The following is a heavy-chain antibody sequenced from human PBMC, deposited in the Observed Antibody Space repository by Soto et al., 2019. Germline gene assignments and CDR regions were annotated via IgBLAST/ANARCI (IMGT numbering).Heavy chain of an antibody. Sequence: GGSLRLSCAASGFTFSSYAMSWVRQAPGKGLEWVAVITCNGGNTYYADSVKGRFTISRDNSKNTLYLQMNSLRSEDTAVYYCARGSLSGYDLSDAFDIWGQGTMVTVSS. CDR1: GFTFSSYA. V-gene: IGHV3-23*01. D-gene: IGHD5-12*01. J-gene: IGHJ3*02. CDR2: ITCNGGNT. CDR3: ARGSLSGYDLSDAFDI.